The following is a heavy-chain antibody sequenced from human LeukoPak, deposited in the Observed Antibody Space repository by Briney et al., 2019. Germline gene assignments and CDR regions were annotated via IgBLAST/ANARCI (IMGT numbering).Heavy chain of an antibody. Sequence: PGGSLRLSCSASGFTFSTYWMSWVRQAPGKGLEWVAVISYDGSNEYYADSVKGRFTISRDNSKNTLYLQMNSLRAEDTAVYYCARDQYFDYWGQGTLVTVSS. CDR1: GFTFSTYW. CDR3: ARDQYFDY. J-gene: IGHJ4*02. V-gene: IGHV3-30-3*01. CDR2: ISYDGSNE.